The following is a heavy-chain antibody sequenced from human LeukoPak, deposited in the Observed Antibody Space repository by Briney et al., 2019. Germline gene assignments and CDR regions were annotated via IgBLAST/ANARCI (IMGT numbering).Heavy chain of an antibody. Sequence: GESLKISCKGSGYSFTSYWIGWVRQMPGKGLEWMGIIYPGDSDTRYSPSFQGQVTISADKSISTAYLQWSSLKASDTAMYYCARGPYYDSSGYYGYNWLDPWGQGTLVTVSS. CDR1: GYSFTSYW. J-gene: IGHJ5*02. D-gene: IGHD3-22*01. CDR3: ARGPYYDSSGYYGYNWLDP. CDR2: IYPGDSDT. V-gene: IGHV5-51*01.